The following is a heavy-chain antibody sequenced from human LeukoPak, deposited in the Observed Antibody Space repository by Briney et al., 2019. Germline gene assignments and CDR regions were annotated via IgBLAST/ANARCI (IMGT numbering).Heavy chain of an antibody. V-gene: IGHV3-30-3*01. D-gene: IGHD1/OR15-1a*01. CDR1: GFTFSSYA. J-gene: IGHJ3*02. Sequence: GGSLRLSCAASGFTFSSYAMHWVRQAPGKGLEWVAVISYDGSNKYYADSVKGRFTISRDNSKNTLYLQMNSLRAEDTAVYYCARANNPMYFYPDIWGQGTMVTVSS. CDR2: ISYDGSNK. CDR3: ARANNPMYFYPDI.